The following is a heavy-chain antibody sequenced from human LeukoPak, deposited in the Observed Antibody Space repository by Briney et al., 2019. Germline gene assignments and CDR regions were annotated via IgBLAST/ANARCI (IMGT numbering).Heavy chain of an antibody. V-gene: IGHV4-34*01. Sequence: SETLSLTCAVYGGSFSGYYWSWIRQPPGKGLEWIGEINHSGSTNYNPSLKSRVTISVDTSKNQFSLKLSSVTAADTAVYYCARGGYCSSTSCYTASIDYWGQGTLATVSS. CDR2: INHSGST. CDR1: GGSFSGYY. D-gene: IGHD2-2*02. J-gene: IGHJ4*02. CDR3: ARGGYCSSTSCYTASIDY.